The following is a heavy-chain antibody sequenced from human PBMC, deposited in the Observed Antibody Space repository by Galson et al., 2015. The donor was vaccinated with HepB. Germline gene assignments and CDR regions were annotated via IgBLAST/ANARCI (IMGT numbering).Heavy chain of an antibody. CDR3: ARQVGVSVTRGFDY. D-gene: IGHD3-10*01. CDR2: IYNSGTA. J-gene: IGHJ4*02. CDR1: GGSISSGNW. Sequence: ETLSLTCAVSGGSISSGNWWSWVRQPPGQGLEWIGEIYNSGTANYNPSLESRGMRSLNKYKNQISLKVSSVTAADTAVYYCARQVGVSVTRGFDYWGQGTLVTVSS. V-gene: IGHV4-4*02.